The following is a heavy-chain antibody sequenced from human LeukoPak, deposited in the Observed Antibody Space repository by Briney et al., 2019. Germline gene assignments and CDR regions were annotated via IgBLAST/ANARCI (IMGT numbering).Heavy chain of an antibody. CDR2: ISYSGST. V-gene: IGHV4-59*08. CDR1: GGSISNYY. Sequence: SETLSLTCTVSGGSISNYYWSWVRPPPGRGLEWIGYISYSGSTNYNPSLKSRVTISVDTSKNQFSLKLSSVTAADTAVYYCARRGNYYDSSGYYHHWYFDLWGPGTLVTVSS. J-gene: IGHJ2*01. D-gene: IGHD3-22*01. CDR3: ARRGNYYDSSGYYHHWYFDL.